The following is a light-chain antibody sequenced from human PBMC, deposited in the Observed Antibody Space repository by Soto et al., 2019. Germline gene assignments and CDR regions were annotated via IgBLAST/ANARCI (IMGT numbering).Light chain of an antibody. CDR3: SSYTSSSSHL. V-gene: IGLV2-14*01. CDR2: EVS. J-gene: IGLJ1*01. CDR1: SSDVGGYNY. Sequence: QSALTQPASVSGSPGQSITISCTGTSSDVGGYNYVSWYQQHPGKAPKLMIYEVSNRPSGVSNRFSGSKSGNTASLTISGLQAEDDADYYCSSYTSSSSHLFGTGTKV.